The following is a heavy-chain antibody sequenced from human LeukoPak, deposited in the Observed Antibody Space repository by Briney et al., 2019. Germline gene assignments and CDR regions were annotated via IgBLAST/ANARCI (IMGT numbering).Heavy chain of an antibody. CDR1: GFTLGSHW. J-gene: IGHJ4*02. CDR3: AREDIYGSGSYD. Sequence: GGSLRPSCAASGFTLGSHWMHWVRQEPGTGLGWVARRNGDGTSFNYADSVTGRFSISRDNAKNMVYLYMNSLRAEDTAVYYCAREDIYGSGSYDWGQGTLGTVSS. V-gene: IGHV3-74*01. D-gene: IGHD3-10*01. CDR2: RNGDGTSF.